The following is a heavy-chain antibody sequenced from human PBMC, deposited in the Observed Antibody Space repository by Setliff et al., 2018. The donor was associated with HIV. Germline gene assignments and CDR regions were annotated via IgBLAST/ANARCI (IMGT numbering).Heavy chain of an antibody. D-gene: IGHD3-22*01. V-gene: IGHV4-61*01. CDR2: IYYSGST. CDR3: ARVLLKGTSGYRAYYYYYMDV. Sequence: TSETLSLTCSVSGDSVSSVNYYWSWIRQPPGKGLEWIGYIYYSGSTNYNPSLKSRVTISVDTSKNQFSLKLSSVTAADTAVYYCARVLLKGTSGYRAYYYYYMDVWGKGTTVTVSS. J-gene: IGHJ6*03. CDR1: GDSVSSVNYY.